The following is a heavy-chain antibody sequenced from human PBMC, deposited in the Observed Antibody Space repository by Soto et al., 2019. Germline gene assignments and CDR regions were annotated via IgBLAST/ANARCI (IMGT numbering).Heavy chain of an antibody. CDR1: GGSVSSGSYY. D-gene: IGHD3-10*01. V-gene: IGHV4-61*01. CDR2: IYYSGST. Sequence: SETLSLTCTVSGGSVSSGSYYWSWIRQPPGKGLEWIGYIYYSGSTNYNPSLKSRVTISVDTSKNQFSLKLSSVTAADTAVYYCARDRQYYGSGSYWNYGMDVWGQGTTVTVSS. CDR3: ARDRQYYGSGSYWNYGMDV. J-gene: IGHJ6*02.